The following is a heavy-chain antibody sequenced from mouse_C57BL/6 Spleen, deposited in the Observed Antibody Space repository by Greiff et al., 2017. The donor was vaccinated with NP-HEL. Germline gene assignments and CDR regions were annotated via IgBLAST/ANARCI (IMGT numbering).Heavy chain of an antibody. CDR1: GYSFTGYY. J-gene: IGHJ3*01. CDR2: INPSTGGT. D-gene: IGHD1-1*01. V-gene: IGHV1-42*01. Sequence: VQLKESGPELVKPGASVKISCKASGYSFTGYYMNWVKQSPEKSLEWIGEINPSTGGTTYNQKFKAKATLTVDKSSSTAYMQLKSLTSEDSAVYYCARTDFYFAYWGQGTLVTVSA. CDR3: ARTDFYFAY.